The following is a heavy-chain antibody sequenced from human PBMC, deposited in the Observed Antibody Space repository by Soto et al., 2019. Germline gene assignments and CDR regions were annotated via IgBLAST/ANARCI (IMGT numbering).Heavy chain of an antibody. CDR1: GGSISSYY. CDR2: IYYSGTT. V-gene: IGHV4-59*08. Sequence: QVQLQESGPGLVKPSETLSLTCTVSGGSISSYYWSWIRQPAGKGLEWIGYIYYSGTTNYNPSLKSRVTISVDTSKNQFSLKLSSVTAADTAVYYCARLSYHGSGSYYAFDYWGQGTLVTVSS. J-gene: IGHJ4*02. CDR3: ARLSYHGSGSYYAFDY. D-gene: IGHD3-10*01.